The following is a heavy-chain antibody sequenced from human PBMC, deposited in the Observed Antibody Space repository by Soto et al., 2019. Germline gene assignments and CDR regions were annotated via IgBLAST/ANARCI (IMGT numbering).Heavy chain of an antibody. D-gene: IGHD5-18*01. CDR2: ISNDGNRQ. CDR3: ARDIYSYGSVGTPDI. V-gene: IGHV3-30-3*01. J-gene: IGHJ3*02. CDR1: GFSFCSQA. Sequence: QLMESGGGVVQPGRSLRHSCVASGFSFCSQAMHWVRQAPGKGLEWVAAISNDGNRQLYADSVKDRFTISRDNSRNTLDLQMNNLRTEDTGVYFCARDIYSYGSVGTPDIWGQGTMVTVSS.